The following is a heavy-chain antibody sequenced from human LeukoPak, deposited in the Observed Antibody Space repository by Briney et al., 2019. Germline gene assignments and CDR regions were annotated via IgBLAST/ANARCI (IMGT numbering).Heavy chain of an antibody. CDR2: IKEDGSEN. CDR1: GFAFSRYW. V-gene: IGHV3-7*01. CDR3: ARQRYSDY. J-gene: IGHJ4*02. D-gene: IGHD1-1*01. Sequence: GGSLRLSCAASGFAFSRYWMTWVRQAPGKGLEWVANIKEDGSENSYVESVKGRFTISRDNAKNSLYLQLNSLRAKDTAVYFCARQRYSDYWGQGTLVTVSS.